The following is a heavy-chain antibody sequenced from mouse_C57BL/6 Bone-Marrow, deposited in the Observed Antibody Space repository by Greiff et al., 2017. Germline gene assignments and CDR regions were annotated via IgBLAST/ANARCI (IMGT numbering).Heavy chain of an antibody. CDR3: ARPHCYGSSYLYFDY. CDR1: GYTFTSYG. D-gene: IGHD1-1*01. Sequence: QVQLQQSGAELARPGASVKLSCKASGYTFTSYGISWVKQRTGQGLEWIGEIYPRSGNTYYNEKFKGKATLTADKSSSTAYMELRSLTSEDSAVSFCARPHCYGSSYLYFDYWGQGTTLTVSS. J-gene: IGHJ2*01. V-gene: IGHV1-81*01. CDR2: IYPRSGNT.